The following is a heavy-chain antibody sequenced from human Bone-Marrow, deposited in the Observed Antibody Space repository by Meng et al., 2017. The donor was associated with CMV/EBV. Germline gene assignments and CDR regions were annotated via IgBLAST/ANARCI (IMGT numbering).Heavy chain of an antibody. D-gene: IGHD5-12*01. CDR3: VKENSAYDFFDY. Sequence: SLKISCAASGFTFDDYVMHWVRQAPGKGLEWVSRINWNGAIVGYAGSVKGRFTISRDNAKNSLFLQMNRLRAEDTALYYCVKENSAYDFFDYWGQGTLVTFSS. J-gene: IGHJ4*02. V-gene: IGHV3-9*01. CDR2: INWNGAIV. CDR1: GFTFDDYV.